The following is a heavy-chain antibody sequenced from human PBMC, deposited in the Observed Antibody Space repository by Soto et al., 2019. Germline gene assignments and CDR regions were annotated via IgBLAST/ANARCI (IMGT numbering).Heavy chain of an antibody. CDR2: IYSGGST. D-gene: IGHD2-15*01. V-gene: IGHV3-66*01. CDR1: GLTVSSNY. CDR3: TSRGSHDAFDI. J-gene: IGHJ3*02. Sequence: GGSLRLSCAASGLTVSSNYMSWVRQARGKGLEWVSVIYSGGSTYYADSVRGRFTISRDNSKNTLYLQMNSLRAEDTAVYYCTSRGSHDAFDIWGQGTMVTVSS.